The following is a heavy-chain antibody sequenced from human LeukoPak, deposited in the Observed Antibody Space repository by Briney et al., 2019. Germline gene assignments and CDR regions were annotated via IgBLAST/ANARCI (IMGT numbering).Heavy chain of an antibody. V-gene: IGHV4-34*01. CDR3: ARTYYDFWSGTYWFDP. CDR1: GGSFSGYY. CDR2: INHSGST. J-gene: IGHJ5*02. Sequence: SETQSLTSAVYGGSFSGYYWSWSRQPPGKGLEWIGEINHSGSTNYNPSLKSRVTISVDTSKNQFSLKLSSVTAADTAVYYCARTYYDFWSGTYWFDPWGQGTLVTVSS. D-gene: IGHD3-3*01.